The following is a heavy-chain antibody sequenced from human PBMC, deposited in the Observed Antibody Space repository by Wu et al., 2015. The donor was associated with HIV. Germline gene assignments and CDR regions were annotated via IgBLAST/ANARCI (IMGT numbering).Heavy chain of an antibody. CDR3: ARDYGDYTYWYFDL. V-gene: IGHV1-2*02. CDR2: INSKNGDT. D-gene: IGHD4-17*01. J-gene: IGHJ2*01. CDR1: GYIFINYF. Sequence: QVQLVQSGSEVKKPGASMKVSCRTSGYIFINYFIQWVRQAPGQGLEWMGWINSKNGDTNYAQKFKGRVTMTRDTSISTAYMELSSLRSEDTAVYYCARDYGDYTYWYFDLWGRGTLVTVSS.